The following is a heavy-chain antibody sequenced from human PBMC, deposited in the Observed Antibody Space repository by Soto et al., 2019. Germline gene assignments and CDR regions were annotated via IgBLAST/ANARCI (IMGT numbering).Heavy chain of an antibody. CDR2: TRYTSKWSY. D-gene: IGHD4-4*01. CDR3: ARDVIAPPNYFDP. V-gene: IGHV6-1*01. Sequence: QTLSLTCAISGDSVSSTSAAWEWIRQTPSRGFEWLGRTRYTSKWSYEYALSVKGRITISPDTSKNHFSLQLDSVTPEDTAVYYCARDVIAPPNYFDPWGQGTLVTVSS. J-gene: IGHJ5*02. CDR1: GDSVSSTSAA.